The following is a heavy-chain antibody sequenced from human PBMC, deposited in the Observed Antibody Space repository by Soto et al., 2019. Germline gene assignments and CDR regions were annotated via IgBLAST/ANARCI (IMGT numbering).Heavy chain of an antibody. V-gene: IGHV1-3*01. CDR1: GYTFISYG. CDR2: INAYNGNT. J-gene: IGHJ4*02. Sequence: ASVKVSCKASGYTFISYGIHWVRQAPGQRLEWMGWINAYNGNTKYSQKFQDGVTFTRDTSASTAYMELSSLRSEDTAVYYCARESDYGINPYYFDYWGQGTLVTVSS. CDR3: ARESDYGINPYYFDY. D-gene: IGHD4-17*01.